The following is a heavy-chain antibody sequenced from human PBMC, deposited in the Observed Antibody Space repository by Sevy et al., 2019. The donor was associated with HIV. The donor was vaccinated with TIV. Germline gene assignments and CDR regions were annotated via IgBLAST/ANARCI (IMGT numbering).Heavy chain of an antibody. CDR3: ATDHYYDIGTGVYGVDV. J-gene: IGHJ6*02. D-gene: IGHD3-9*01. CDR2: IYFTGYT. Sequence: SETLSLTCTVSGASVRDGSYYWTWIRQPPGKGLEWIGYIYFTGYTNYKPSLKSRVTISVDTSKNQFSLKMWSVTAADTAVYYCATDHYYDIGTGVYGVDVWGRGTTVTVSS. V-gene: IGHV4-61*01. CDR1: GASVRDGSYY.